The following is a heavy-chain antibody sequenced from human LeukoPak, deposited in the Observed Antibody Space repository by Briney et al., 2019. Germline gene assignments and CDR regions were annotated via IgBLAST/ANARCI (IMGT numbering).Heavy chain of an antibody. Sequence: ASVKLSFKSSGYTFTIYGNGWVRHAPAQGLERMWWISAYNGNTNNAQKLQGRVTMTRDTSTSTAYMELRSLRSDDTAVYDCAGIRCLDYYCGIDVWGQGTMVTVSS. CDR1: GYTFTIYG. CDR3: AGIRCLDYYCGIDV. CDR2: ISAYNGNT. D-gene: IGHD5/OR15-5a*01. J-gene: IGHJ6*02. V-gene: IGHV1-18*01.